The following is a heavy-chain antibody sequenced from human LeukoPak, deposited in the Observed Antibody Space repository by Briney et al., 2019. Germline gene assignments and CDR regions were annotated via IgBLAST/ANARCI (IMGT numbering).Heavy chain of an antibody. CDR1: GGTFSSYA. CDR3: AKAVVVRGYFDY. CDR2: IIPILGIA. J-gene: IGHJ4*02. V-gene: IGHV1-69*04. Sequence: PGASVKVSCKASGGTFSSYAISWVRQAPGQGLEWMGRIIPILGIANYAQKFQGRVTITADESTSTAYMELSSLRAEDTAVYYCAKAVVVRGYFDYWGQGTLVTVSS. D-gene: IGHD3-10*01.